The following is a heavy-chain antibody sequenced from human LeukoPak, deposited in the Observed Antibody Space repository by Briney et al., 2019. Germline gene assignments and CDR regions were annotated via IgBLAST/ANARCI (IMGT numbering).Heavy chain of an antibody. CDR2: INHSGSI. D-gene: IGHD5-12*01. J-gene: IGHJ5*02. CDR3: ARDFGYSGYEGWFDP. V-gene: IGHV4-34*01. Sequence: SETLSLTCAVYGGSFSGYYWSWIRQPPGKGLDWIGEINHSGSINYNPSLKSRVTISVDTSKNQFSLRLSSVTAADTAVYYCARDFGYSGYEGWFDPWGQGILVTVSA. CDR1: GGSFSGYY.